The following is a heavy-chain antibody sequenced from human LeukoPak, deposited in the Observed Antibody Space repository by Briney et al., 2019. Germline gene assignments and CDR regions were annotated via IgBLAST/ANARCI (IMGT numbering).Heavy chain of an antibody. Sequence: GGSLRLSCTASGFTFSSYWMNWVRQAPGKGLEWVANIKQDRSEKYYVDSVKGRFTISRDNTKNSLYLQMNNLRTDDTAVYYCATSRTFDYWGQGTLVTVSS. J-gene: IGHJ4*02. CDR1: GFTFSSYW. CDR3: ATSRTFDY. D-gene: IGHD2-2*01. CDR2: IKQDRSEK. V-gene: IGHV3-7*01.